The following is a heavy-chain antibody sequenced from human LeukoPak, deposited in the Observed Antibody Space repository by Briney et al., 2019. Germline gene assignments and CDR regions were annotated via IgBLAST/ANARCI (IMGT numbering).Heavy chain of an antibody. V-gene: IGHV1-18*01. Sequence: ASVKVSCKASGYTFTSYGISWVRQAPGQGLEWMGWISAKKGNTDYAQKLQGRVTMTTDTSTSTAYMELRSLRSDDTAVYYCARDMYSSGRVPFDYWGQGSLVTVSS. D-gene: IGHD6-19*01. CDR3: ARDMYSSGRVPFDY. CDR2: ISAKKGNT. J-gene: IGHJ4*02. CDR1: GYTFTSYG.